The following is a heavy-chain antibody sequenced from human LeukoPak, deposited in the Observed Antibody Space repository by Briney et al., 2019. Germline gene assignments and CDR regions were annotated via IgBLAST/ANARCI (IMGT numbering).Heavy chain of an antibody. D-gene: IGHD3-22*01. V-gene: IGHV3-23*01. CDR3: VKSRHKRTYYYDSSGYAFSDY. J-gene: IGHJ4*02. Sequence: GGSLRLSCAASRFTFSRYAMAWVRQAPGKGLEWVSAISQTGASTYYADSVKGRFTISRDNSKNTLSLEMNSLRVEDTAVYYCVKSRHKRTYYYDSSGYAFSDYWGQGTLVTVSS. CDR2: ISQTGAST. CDR1: RFTFSRYA.